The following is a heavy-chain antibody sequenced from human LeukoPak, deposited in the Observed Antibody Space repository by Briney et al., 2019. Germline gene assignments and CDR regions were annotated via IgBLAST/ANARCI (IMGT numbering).Heavy chain of an antibody. CDR2: IRSKPYGEAT. J-gene: IGHJ3*02. D-gene: IGHD4-11*01. V-gene: IGHV3-49*04. Sequence: QPGGSLRLSCTTSGFAFGDFAMTWVRQAPGKGLEWLGFIRSKPYGEATQYAASVKGRFTFSRDDSKSIAYLQMNSLKTEDTAVYYCVRDTSETDYNNYGWEPVLDIWGQGTLVTVSS. CDR1: GFAFGDFA. CDR3: VRDTSETDYNNYGWEPVLDI.